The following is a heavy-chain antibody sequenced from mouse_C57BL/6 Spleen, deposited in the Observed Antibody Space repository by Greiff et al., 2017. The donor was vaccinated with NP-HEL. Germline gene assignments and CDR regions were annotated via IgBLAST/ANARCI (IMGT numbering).Heavy chain of an antibody. CDR3: ARITTVVAYYFDY. D-gene: IGHD1-1*01. J-gene: IGHJ2*01. V-gene: IGHV1-81*01. CDR2: IYPRSGNT. CDR1: GYTFTSYG. Sequence: VQLQQSGAELARPGASVKLSCKASGYTFTSYGISWVKQRTGQGLEWIGEIYPRSGNTYYNEKFKGKATLTADKSSSTAYMELRSLTSEDSAVYFCARITTVVAYYFDYWGQGTTLTVSS.